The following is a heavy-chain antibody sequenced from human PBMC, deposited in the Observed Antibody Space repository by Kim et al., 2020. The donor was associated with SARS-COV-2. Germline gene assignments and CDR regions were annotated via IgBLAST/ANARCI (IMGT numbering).Heavy chain of an antibody. Sequence: GGSLRLSCAASGFTFSSYWMHWVRQAPGKGLVWVSRINSDGSSTSYADSVKGRFTISRDNAKNTLYLQMNSLRAEDTAVYYCARQEITMIVGFGYYYYGMDVWGQGTTVTVSS. CDR2: INSDGSST. J-gene: IGHJ6*02. D-gene: IGHD3-22*01. CDR3: ARQEITMIVGFGYYYYGMDV. CDR1: GFTFSSYW. V-gene: IGHV3-74*01.